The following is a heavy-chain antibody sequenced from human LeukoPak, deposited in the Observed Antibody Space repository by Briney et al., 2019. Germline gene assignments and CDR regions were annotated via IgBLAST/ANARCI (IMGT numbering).Heavy chain of an antibody. Sequence: SQTLSLTCTVSGGSISSGSYYWSWIRQPAGTGLEWIGRIYTSGSTNYNPSLKSRVTISVDTSKNQFSLKLSSVTAADTAVYYCAREINYCSSTSCYRRGSAFDIWGQGTMVTVSS. CDR1: GGSISSGSYY. CDR3: AREINYCSSTSCYRRGSAFDI. CDR2: IYTSGST. D-gene: IGHD2-2*01. V-gene: IGHV4-61*02. J-gene: IGHJ3*02.